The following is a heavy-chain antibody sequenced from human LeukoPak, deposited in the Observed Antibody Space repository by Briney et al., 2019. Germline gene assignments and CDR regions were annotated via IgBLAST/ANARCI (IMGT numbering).Heavy chain of an antibody. J-gene: IGHJ2*01. D-gene: IGHD5-18*01. CDR2: MNPNSGNT. Sequence: ASVKVSCKASEYTFTSYDINWVRQATGQGLEWMGWMNPNSGNTGYAQKFQGRVTITRNTSISTAYMELSSLRSEDTAVYYCARVIRYSYGYWYFDLWGRGTLVTVSS. V-gene: IGHV1-8*03. CDR1: EYTFTSYD. CDR3: ARVIRYSYGYWYFDL.